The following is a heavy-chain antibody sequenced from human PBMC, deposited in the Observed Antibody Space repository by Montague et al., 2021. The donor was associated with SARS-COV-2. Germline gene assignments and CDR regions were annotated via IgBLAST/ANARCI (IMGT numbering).Heavy chain of an antibody. CDR1: RFTFSDYY. V-gene: IGHV3-11*05. CDR2: ISSTSSYT. J-gene: IGHJ4*02. CDR3: ARGVPPVY. Sequence: SLRLSCAASRFTFSDYYMSWIRQAPGEGLEWVSYISSTSSYTNYADSVKGRFTVSRDNAKSSLYLHMNSLRPGDTAVYYCARGVPPVYWGQGTLVTVSS. D-gene: IGHD2-2*01.